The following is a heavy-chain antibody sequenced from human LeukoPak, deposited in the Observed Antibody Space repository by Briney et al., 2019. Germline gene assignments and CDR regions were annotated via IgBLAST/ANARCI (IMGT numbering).Heavy chain of an antibody. CDR1: GFIFSDYY. CDR3: ARVFVGSSWRTFFDY. Sequence: GGSLRLSCAASGFIFSDYYMSWVRQTPGQGLEWVSYISSSSSSIYYADSVKGRFTISRDNAKNSLFLQMNSLRGEDTAVYYCARVFVGSSWRTFFDYWGQGTLVTVSS. J-gene: IGHJ4*02. CDR2: ISSSSSSI. D-gene: IGHD6-13*01. V-gene: IGHV3-11*01.